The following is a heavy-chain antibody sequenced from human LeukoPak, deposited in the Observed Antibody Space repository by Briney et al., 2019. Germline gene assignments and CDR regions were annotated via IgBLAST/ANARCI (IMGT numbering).Heavy chain of an antibody. CDR1: GGSISSYY. V-gene: IGHV4-59*01. CDR3: ARWVAEFDY. J-gene: IGHJ4*02. D-gene: IGHD6-19*01. CDR2: IYYSGST. Sequence: SETLSLTCTVSGGSISSYYWSWIRQLPGKGLEWIGYIYYSGSTNYNPSLKSRVTISVDTSKNQFSLKLSPVTAADTAVYYCARWVAEFDYWGQGTLVTVSS.